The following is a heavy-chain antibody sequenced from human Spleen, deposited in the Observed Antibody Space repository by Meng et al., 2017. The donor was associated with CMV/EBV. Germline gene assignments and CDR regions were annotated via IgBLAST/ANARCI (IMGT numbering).Heavy chain of an antibody. CDR3: ARQSGVGWLDP. CDR1: GYMFTSYA. CDR2: ISGYNGNT. Sequence: ASVKVSCKASGYMFTSYAITWVRQAPGLGLEWMGRISGYNGNTNYAQKFQGRVTMTIDTSTTTAHMEVRSLRSDDTAVYYYARQSGVGWLDPWGQGTLVTVSS. D-gene: IGHD7-27*01. V-gene: IGHV1-18*01. J-gene: IGHJ5*02.